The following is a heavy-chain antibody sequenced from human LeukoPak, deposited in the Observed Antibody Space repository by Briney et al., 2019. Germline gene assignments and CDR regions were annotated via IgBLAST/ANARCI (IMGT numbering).Heavy chain of an antibody. CDR3: ARELISKNWFDP. V-gene: IGHV1-3*01. CDR1: GYTFTSYA. CDR2: INAGNGNT. D-gene: IGHD2-8*01. J-gene: IGHJ5*02. Sequence: GASVKVSCKASGYTFTSYAMHWVRQAPGQRLEWMGWINAGNGNTKYSQKFQGRVTITRDTSASTAYMELSSLRSEDTAVYYCARELISKNWFDPWGQGTLVTVSS.